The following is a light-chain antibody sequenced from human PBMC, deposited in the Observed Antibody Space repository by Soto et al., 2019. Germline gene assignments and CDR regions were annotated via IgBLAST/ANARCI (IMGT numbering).Light chain of an antibody. Sequence: QSSLTQPPSLSGATVQMGSISCTGSSSNIWAGYDVHWYQQLPGTAPKLLIYGNSKQPSGVPDRFSGSKSSTSASLAITVLQAEDEADYYCQSYDSSLSVYVFGTGTKVTV. CDR2: GNS. J-gene: IGLJ1*01. V-gene: IGLV1-40*01. CDR3: QSYDSSLSVYV. CDR1: SSNIWAGYD.